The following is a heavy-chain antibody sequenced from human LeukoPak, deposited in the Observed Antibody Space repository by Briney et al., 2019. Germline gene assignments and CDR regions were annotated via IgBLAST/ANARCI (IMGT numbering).Heavy chain of an antibody. CDR1: GGSISNKY. J-gene: IGHJ6*03. V-gene: IGHV4-59*12. Sequence: SETLSLTCTVSGGSISNKYWSWIRQPPGKGLEWIGYIYYSGSTNYNPSLKSRVTILVDTSKNQFSLKLSSVTAADTAVYYCAGLGTRYYYYYYMDVWGKGTTVTVSS. CDR2: IYYSGST. CDR3: AGLGTRYYYYYYMDV. D-gene: IGHD6-13*01.